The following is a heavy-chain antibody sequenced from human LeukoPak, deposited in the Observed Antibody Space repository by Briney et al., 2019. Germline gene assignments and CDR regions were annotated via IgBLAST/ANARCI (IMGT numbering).Heavy chain of an antibody. Sequence: PGGSLRLSCAASGFTFSSYSMNWVRQAPGKGLEWVSSISSSGSSIYYADSVRGRFAISRDNAKNSLYLQMNSLRTEDTALYYCAIGITMPGTGAHWGQGTLVTVSS. J-gene: IGHJ4*02. CDR3: AIGITMPGTGAH. CDR2: ISSSGSSI. V-gene: IGHV3-21*04. D-gene: IGHD6-19*01. CDR1: GFTFSSYS.